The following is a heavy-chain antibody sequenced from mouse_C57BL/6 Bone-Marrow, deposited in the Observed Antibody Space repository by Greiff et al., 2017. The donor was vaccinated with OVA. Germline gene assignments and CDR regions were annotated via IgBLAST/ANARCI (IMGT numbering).Heavy chain of an antibody. D-gene: IGHD2-1*01. V-gene: IGHV1-15*01. J-gene: IGHJ2*01. Sequence: QVQLQQSGAELVRPGASVTLSCKASGYTFTDYEMHWVKQTPVHGLEWIGAIDPETGGTAYNQKFKGKAILTADKSSSTAYMELRSLTSEDSAVYYCTPIYYGNYVPFYYFDYWGRGTTLTVSS. CDR1: GYTFTDYE. CDR2: IDPETGGT. CDR3: TPIYYGNYVPFYYFDY.